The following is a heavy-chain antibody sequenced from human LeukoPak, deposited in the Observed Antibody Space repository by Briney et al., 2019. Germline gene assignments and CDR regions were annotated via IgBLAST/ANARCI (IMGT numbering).Heavy chain of an antibody. CDR3: AKDIMTRVYYDSSGILEH. J-gene: IGHJ4*02. CDR2: ISYDGSNK. V-gene: IGHV3-30*18. Sequence: GGSLRLSCAASGFTFSSYGMSWVRQAPGKGLEWVAVISYDGSNKYYADSVKGRFTISRDNSKNTLYLQMNSLRAEDTAVYYCAKDIMTRVYYDSSGILEHWGQGTLVTVSS. CDR1: GFTFSSYG. D-gene: IGHD3-22*01.